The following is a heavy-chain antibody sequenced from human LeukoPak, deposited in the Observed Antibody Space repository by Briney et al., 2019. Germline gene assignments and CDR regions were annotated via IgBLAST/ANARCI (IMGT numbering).Heavy chain of an antibody. V-gene: IGHV3-23*01. CDR1: GFTFSNNA. CDR3: ARDRGLLHGPPVAFDI. CDR2: ISGSRNST. Sequence: GGSLRLSCAASGFTFSNNAMGWVRQAPGKGLEWVSAISGSRNSTYYAESVKGRFIISRDNSKNTLYLQMNSLRAEDTAVYYCARDRGLLHGPPVAFDIWGQGTMVTVSS. D-gene: IGHD3-22*01. J-gene: IGHJ3*02.